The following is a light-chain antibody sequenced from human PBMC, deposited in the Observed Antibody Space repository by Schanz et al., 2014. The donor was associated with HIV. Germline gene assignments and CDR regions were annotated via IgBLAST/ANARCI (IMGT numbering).Light chain of an antibody. Sequence: DIQMTQSPSTLSASVGDRVTIPCRAGQNLDRWLAWYQQKPGKAPKLLIYRASYLESGVPSRFSGGGSGTEFTLTISSLQPDDFATYYCQQYAVSSWTFGLGTRVQSK. J-gene: IGKJ1*01. V-gene: IGKV1-5*03. CDR1: QNLDRW. CDR3: QQYAVSSWT. CDR2: RAS.